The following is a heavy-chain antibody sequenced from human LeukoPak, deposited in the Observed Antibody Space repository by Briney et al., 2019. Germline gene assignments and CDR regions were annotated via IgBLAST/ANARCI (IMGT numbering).Heavy chain of an antibody. CDR2: ISDSGGRT. V-gene: IGHV3-23*01. Sequence: GWSLRLSCAVSGITLSNYGMSWDRQAPGKGLEWVAGISDSGGRTNYADSVKGRFTISRDNPKNTLYLQMNSLRAEDTAVYFCAKRGVVIRVILVGFHKEAYYFDSWGQGALVTVSS. CDR3: AKRGVVIRVILVGFHKEAYYFDS. D-gene: IGHD3-22*01. CDR1: GITLSNYG. J-gene: IGHJ4*02.